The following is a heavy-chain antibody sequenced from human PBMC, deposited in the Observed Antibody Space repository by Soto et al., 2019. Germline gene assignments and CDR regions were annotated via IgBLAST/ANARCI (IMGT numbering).Heavy chain of an antibody. CDR1: GCTFSSYS. CDR3: AKDKDWSGVYGMDV. D-gene: IGHD3-3*01. V-gene: IGHV3-23*01. Sequence: XGSLRLSCAASGCTFSSYSMSWVRQAPGKGLEWVTAINGGSTTYYADSVKGRFTISRDNSKNTLYLQMNSLRAEDTAVYYCAKDKDWSGVYGMDVWGQGTTVTVSS. CDR2: INGGSTT. J-gene: IGHJ6*02.